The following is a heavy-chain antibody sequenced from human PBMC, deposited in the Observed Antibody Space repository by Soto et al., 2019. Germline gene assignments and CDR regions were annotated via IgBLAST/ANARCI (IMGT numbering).Heavy chain of an antibody. CDR1: GDSVSSDTAA. CDR2: TYYRSKWYN. J-gene: IGHJ6*02. Sequence: SQTLSLTCAISGDSVSSDTAAWNWIRQSPSRGLEWLGRTYYRSKWYNDYAVSVKSRITLNPDTSKNQFSLQLNSLTPEDTAVYYCARAKEYTGSSGMDVWGQGITVTVSS. CDR3: ARAKEYTGSSGMDV. V-gene: IGHV6-1*01. D-gene: IGHD6-6*01.